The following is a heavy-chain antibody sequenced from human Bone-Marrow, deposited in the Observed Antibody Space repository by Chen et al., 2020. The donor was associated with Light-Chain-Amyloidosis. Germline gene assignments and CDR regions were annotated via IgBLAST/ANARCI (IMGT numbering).Heavy chain of an antibody. Sequence: EVNLVESGGGLVKPGGSLRLSCAASGFTFSGAWMSWVRQAPGKGLEWLGRIKSDADGGTTDYDAPVQGRFSISRDDSKKTLYLQMSSLKIEDTAMYYCTTDGRTDYWGQGTLVTVSS. CDR3: TTDGRTDY. J-gene: IGHJ4*02. CDR1: GFTFSGAW. CDR2: IKSDADGGTT. V-gene: IGHV3-15*01.